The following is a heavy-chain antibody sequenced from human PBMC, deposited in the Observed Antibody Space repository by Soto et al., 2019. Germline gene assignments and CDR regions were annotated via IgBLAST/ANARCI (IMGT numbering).Heavy chain of an antibody. D-gene: IGHD3-3*01. J-gene: IGHJ4*02. CDR1: GFTFSSYA. CDR3: AKALVRFLEWSPFDY. CDR2: ISGSGGST. Sequence: GGSLRLSCAASGFTFSSYAMSWVRQAPGKGLEWVSAISGSGGSTYYADSVKGRFTISRDNSKNTLYLQMNSLRAEDTAVYYCAKALVRFLEWSPFDYWGQGTLVTVSS. V-gene: IGHV3-23*01.